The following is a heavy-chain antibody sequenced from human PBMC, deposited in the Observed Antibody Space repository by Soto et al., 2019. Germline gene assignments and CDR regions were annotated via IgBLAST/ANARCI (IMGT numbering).Heavy chain of an antibody. CDR3: ARERELLGGFDP. D-gene: IGHD1-26*01. V-gene: IGHV1-69*06. Sequence: QVQLVQSGAEGKKPGSSVKVSCKASGGTFSSYAISWVRQAPGQGLESMGGIIPIFGTANYAQKFQGRVTITADKSTSTADMELSSLRSEDTAVYYCARERELLGGFDPWGQGTLVTVSS. J-gene: IGHJ5*02. CDR1: GGTFSSYA. CDR2: IIPIFGTA.